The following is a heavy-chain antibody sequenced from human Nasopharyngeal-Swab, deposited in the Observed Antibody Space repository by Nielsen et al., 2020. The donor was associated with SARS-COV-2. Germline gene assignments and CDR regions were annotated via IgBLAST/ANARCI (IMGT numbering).Heavy chain of an antibody. V-gene: IGHV3-13*05. CDR1: GFTFSSYD. CDR3: ARARSVAGTGDDAFDI. Sequence: GEPLKISCAASGFTFSSYDMHWVRQATGKGLEWVSAIGTAGDPYYPGSVKGRFTISRENAKNSLYLQMNSLRAGDTAVYYCARARSVAGTGDDAFDIWGQGTMVTVSS. J-gene: IGHJ3*02. D-gene: IGHD6-19*01. CDR2: IGTAGDP.